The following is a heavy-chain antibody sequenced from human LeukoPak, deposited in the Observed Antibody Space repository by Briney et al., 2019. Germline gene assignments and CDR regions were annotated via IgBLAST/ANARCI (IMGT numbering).Heavy chain of an antibody. CDR1: GFTFSSYG. CDR2: ISYDGSNK. CDR3: ARDPLPNYQAVDY. J-gene: IGHJ4*02. D-gene: IGHD1-7*01. Sequence: GGSLRLSCAASGFTFSSYGMSWVRQAPGKGLEWVAVISYDGSNKYYADSVKGRFTISRDNSKNTLYLQMNSLRAEDTAVYYCARDPLPNYQAVDYWGQGTLVTVSS. V-gene: IGHV3-30*03.